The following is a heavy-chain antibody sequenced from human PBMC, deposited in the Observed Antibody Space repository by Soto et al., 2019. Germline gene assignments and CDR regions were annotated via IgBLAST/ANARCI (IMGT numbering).Heavy chain of an antibody. D-gene: IGHD6-19*01. CDR2: ISSSNSHT. CDR1: GFTFSDYY. V-gene: IGHV3-11*03. J-gene: IGHJ4*02. Sequence: GGSLRLSCVASGFTFSDYYMSWIRQAPGKGLEWVSYISSSNSHTDYADSVKGRFTISRDNAKNSLYLQMNSLRVEDMAVYYCVRYYSGWPFDFWGQGTLVTVSS. CDR3: VRYYSGWPFDF.